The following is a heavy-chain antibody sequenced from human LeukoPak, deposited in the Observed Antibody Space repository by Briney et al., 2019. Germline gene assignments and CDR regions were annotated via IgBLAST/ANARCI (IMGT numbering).Heavy chain of an antibody. D-gene: IGHD6-13*01. J-gene: IGHJ6*03. Sequence: PSETLSLTCAVYGGSFSGYYWSWIRQPPGKGLEWIGEINHSGSTNYNPSPKSRVTISVDTSKNQFSLKLSSVTAADTAVYYCARGNQAAAAGIYYYYYYMDVWGKGTTVTVSS. V-gene: IGHV4-34*01. CDR2: INHSGST. CDR1: GGSFSGYY. CDR3: ARGNQAAAAGIYYYYYYMDV.